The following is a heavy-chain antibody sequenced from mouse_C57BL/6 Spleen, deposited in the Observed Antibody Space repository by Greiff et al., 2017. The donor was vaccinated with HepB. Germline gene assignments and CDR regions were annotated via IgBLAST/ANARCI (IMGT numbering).Heavy chain of an antibody. CDR1: GYTFTSYW. J-gene: IGHJ4*01. V-gene: IGHV1-64*01. CDR2: IHPNSGST. Sequence: QVQLKQPGAELVKPGASVKLSCKASGYTFTSYWMHWVKQRPGQGLEWIGMIHPNSGSTNYNEKFKSKATLTVDKSSSTAYMQLSSLTSEDSAVYYCASFITTVVSHYYAMDYWGQGTSVTVSS. D-gene: IGHD1-1*01. CDR3: ASFITTVVSHYYAMDY.